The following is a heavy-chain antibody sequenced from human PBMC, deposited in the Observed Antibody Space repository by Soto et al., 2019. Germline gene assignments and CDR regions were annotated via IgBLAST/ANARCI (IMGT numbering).Heavy chain of an antibody. CDR2: VYHSGST. D-gene: IGHD4-17*01. Sequence: QLQLQESGSGLVKPSQTLSLTCAVSGGSITIDGYSWNWIRQPPGKGLEWIGNVYHSGSTYYNPSLKSRVAISVDRSKTQFSLKLTSVTAADTAVYYCARGDYGGNSRFDPWGQGTLVTVSS. CDR3: ARGDYGGNSRFDP. J-gene: IGHJ5*02. V-gene: IGHV4-30-2*01. CDR1: GGSITIDGYS.